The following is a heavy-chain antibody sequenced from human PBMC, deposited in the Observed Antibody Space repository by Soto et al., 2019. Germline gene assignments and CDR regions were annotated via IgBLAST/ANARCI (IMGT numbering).Heavy chain of an antibody. V-gene: IGHV3-23*01. Sequence: EVQLLESGGGLVQPGGSLRLSCAASGFTFSSYAMSWVRQAPGKGLEWVSTINSSGGRTYYADSVEGRFTISRDNSKTTLYLQMNRLRAEDAAEYYCAKGGGGYGSGSYPCWYWGQGALVTVSS. CDR3: AKGGGGYGSGSYPCWY. CDR1: GFTFSSYA. CDR2: INSSGGRT. D-gene: IGHD3-10*01. J-gene: IGHJ4*02.